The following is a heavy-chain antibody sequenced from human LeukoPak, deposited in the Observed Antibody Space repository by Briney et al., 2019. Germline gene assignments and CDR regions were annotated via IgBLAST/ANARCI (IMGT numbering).Heavy chain of an antibody. J-gene: IGHJ5*02. V-gene: IGHV4-31*03. Sequence: PSRTLSLTCTVSGGSISSGGYYWSWIRQHPGKGLEWIGYIYYSGSTYYNPSLKSRVTISVDTSKNQFSLKLSSVTAADTAVYYCAREPPRGSIAVAGGFDPWGQGTLVTVSS. CDR2: IYYSGST. D-gene: IGHD6-19*01. CDR3: AREPPRGSIAVAGGFDP. CDR1: GGSISSGGYY.